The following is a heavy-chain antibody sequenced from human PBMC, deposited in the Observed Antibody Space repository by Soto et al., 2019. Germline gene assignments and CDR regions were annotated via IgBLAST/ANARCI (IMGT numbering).Heavy chain of an antibody. CDR3: ATAWRVTTLILDY. D-gene: IGHD4-17*01. J-gene: IGHJ4*02. CDR1: GYTLTELS. V-gene: IGHV1-24*01. CDR2: FDPEDGET. Sequence: ASVQVSCTVSGYTLTELSMHWVRQAPGKGLELMRGFDPEDGETIYAQRFQGRVTMTEDTSTDTAYMELSSLRSEDTAVYYCATAWRVTTLILDYWGQGTLVTVYS.